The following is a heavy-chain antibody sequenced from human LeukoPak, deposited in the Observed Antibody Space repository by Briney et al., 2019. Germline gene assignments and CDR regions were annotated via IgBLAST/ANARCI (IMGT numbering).Heavy chain of an antibody. J-gene: IGHJ4*02. D-gene: IGHD3-10*01. V-gene: IGHV4-4*07. CDR3: ARDIGYYGSGSLDY. CDR1: GGSFSSYY. Sequence: PSETLSLTCAVYGGSFSSYYWSWIRQPAGKGLEWIGRIYTSGSTNYNPSLKSRVTMSVDTSKNQFSLKLSSVTAADTAVYYCARDIGYYGSGSLDYWGQGTLVTVSS. CDR2: IYTSGST.